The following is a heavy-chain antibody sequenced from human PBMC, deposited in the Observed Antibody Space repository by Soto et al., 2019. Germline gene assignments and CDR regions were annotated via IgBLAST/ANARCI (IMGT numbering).Heavy chain of an antibody. Sequence: ASVKVSCKASGYTFTGYYMHWVRQAPGQGLEWMGWINPNSGGTNYAQKFQGWVTMTRDTSISTAYMELSRLRSDDTAVYYCARVRITGTQKVGMDVWGQGTTVTDSS. D-gene: IGHD1-20*01. V-gene: IGHV1-2*04. CDR2: INPNSGGT. CDR3: ARVRITGTQKVGMDV. CDR1: GYTFTGYY. J-gene: IGHJ6*02.